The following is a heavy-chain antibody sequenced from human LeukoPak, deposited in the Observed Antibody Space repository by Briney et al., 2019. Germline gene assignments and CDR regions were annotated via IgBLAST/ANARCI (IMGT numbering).Heavy chain of an antibody. Sequence: PSETLSLTCTVSGGSISSYYWSWIRQPPGKGLEWIGYIYYSGSTNYNPSLTSRVTISVDTSKNQFSLKLSSVTAADTAVYYCARDRYYYDSSGYYASRYYYYYMDVWGKGTTVTVSS. J-gene: IGHJ6*03. CDR3: ARDRYYYDSSGYYASRYYYYYMDV. V-gene: IGHV4-59*01. CDR1: GGSISSYY. D-gene: IGHD3-22*01. CDR2: IYYSGST.